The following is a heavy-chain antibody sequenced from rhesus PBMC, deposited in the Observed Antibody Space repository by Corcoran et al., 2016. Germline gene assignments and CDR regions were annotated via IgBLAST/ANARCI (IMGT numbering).Heavy chain of an antibody. Sequence: QVQLQESGPGLVKPSETLSLTCAVSGGSISSSNWWSWIRQPPGKGLEGIGNIGGSSGSTYNNTSLKSRVTISKDTSKNQFSLKLSSVTAADTAVYYCARLPYGNYYFDYWGQGVLVTVSS. CDR2: IGGSSGST. J-gene: IGHJ4*01. CDR3: ARLPYGNYYFDY. D-gene: IGHD4-35*01. V-gene: IGHV4-65*02. CDR1: GGSISSSNW.